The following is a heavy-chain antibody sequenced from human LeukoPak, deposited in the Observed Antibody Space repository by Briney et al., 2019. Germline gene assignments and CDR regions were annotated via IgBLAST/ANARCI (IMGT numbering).Heavy chain of an antibody. Sequence: KTSETLSLTCTVSGGSISSGGYYWSWIRQPPGKGLEWIGEIYHSGSTNYNPSLKSRVTISVDKSKNQFSLKLSSVTAADTAVYYCARFGELTRPFDYWGQGTLVTVSS. CDR2: IYHSGST. CDR1: GGSISSGGYY. CDR3: ARFGELTRPFDY. J-gene: IGHJ4*02. V-gene: IGHV4-39*07. D-gene: IGHD3-10*01.